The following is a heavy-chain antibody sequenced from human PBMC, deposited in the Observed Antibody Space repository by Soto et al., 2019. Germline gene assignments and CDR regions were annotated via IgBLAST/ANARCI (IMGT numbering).Heavy chain of an antibody. CDR1: GFKLSDSG. CDR3: AKGGRIFGVIVH. Sequence: GGSLRLSCSASGFKLSDSGIHWVRQAPGKGLEWVTVISYDGRHTYYADSVKGRFTVSRDNSKNTLYLQMNSLTSEDTAVYFCAKGGRIFGVIVHWGQGALVTV. CDR2: ISYDGRHT. J-gene: IGHJ4*02. D-gene: IGHD3-3*01. V-gene: IGHV3-30*18.